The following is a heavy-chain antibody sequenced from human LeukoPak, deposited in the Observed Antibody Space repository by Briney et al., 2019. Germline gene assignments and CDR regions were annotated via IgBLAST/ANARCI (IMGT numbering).Heavy chain of an antibody. Sequence: GGSLRLSCAASGFTFSSYWMSWVRQAPGKGLEWVANIKQDGSEKYYVDSVKGRFTISRDNAKNSLYLQMNSLRAEDTAVYYCARVMTYYYDSSGYSDYWGQGTLVTVSS. CDR2: IKQDGSEK. J-gene: IGHJ4*02. CDR3: ARVMTYYYDSSGYSDY. CDR1: GFTFSSYW. D-gene: IGHD3-22*01. V-gene: IGHV3-7*03.